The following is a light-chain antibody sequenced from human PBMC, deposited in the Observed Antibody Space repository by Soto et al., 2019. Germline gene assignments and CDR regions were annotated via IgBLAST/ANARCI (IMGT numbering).Light chain of an antibody. V-gene: IGKV1-5*03. CDR3: QQYNDNWA. Sequence: DIQMTQSPSTLSASVGDRVTITCRASQSVSRWLAWYQQKPGKAPKLLIYKASTLESGVPSRFSGSGSGTEFAIAISSLQPDDSATYYCQQYNDNWAFGQGTKVDIK. CDR1: QSVSRW. J-gene: IGKJ1*01. CDR2: KAS.